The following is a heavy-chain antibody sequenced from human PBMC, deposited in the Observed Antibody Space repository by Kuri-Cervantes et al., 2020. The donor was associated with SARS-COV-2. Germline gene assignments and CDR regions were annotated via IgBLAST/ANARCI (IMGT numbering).Heavy chain of an antibody. CDR2: MYYSGRT. V-gene: IGHV4-59*08. J-gene: IGHJ3*02. D-gene: IGHD3-16*02. CDR3: AASGLRLGELSPLGAFDI. Sequence: SETLSLTCTVSGGSISSYYWSWIRQPPGKGLEWIGYMYYSGRTNYNPSLKSRVTVSVDTSKNQFSLKLRSVSAADTAVYYCAASGLRLGELSPLGAFDIWGQGTMVTVSS. CDR1: GGSISSYY.